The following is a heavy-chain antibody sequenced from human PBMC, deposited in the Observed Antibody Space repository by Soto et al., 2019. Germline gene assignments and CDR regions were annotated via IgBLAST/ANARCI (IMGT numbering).Heavy chain of an antibody. J-gene: IGHJ4*02. V-gene: IGHV3-30*18. CDR1: GFTFSSYG. CDR2: ISYDGSNK. D-gene: IGHD5-12*01. Sequence: GGSLRLSCAASGFTFSSYGMHWVRQAPGKGLEWVAVISYDGSNKYYADSVKGRFTISRDNSKNTLYLQMNSLRAEDTAVYYCAKDRGLVATANFDYWGQGTLVTVSS. CDR3: AKDRGLVATANFDY.